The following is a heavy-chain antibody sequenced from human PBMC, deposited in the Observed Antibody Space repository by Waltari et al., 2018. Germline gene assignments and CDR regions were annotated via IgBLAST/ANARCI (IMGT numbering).Heavy chain of an antibody. Sequence: QLQLQESGPGLVKPSGTLSLTCVVSGDSMSSTDWWSWVRQSPEKGLVWRGQVQGRGRTNDNPSFASRVSVSVDTSTNQFSLKVTSATAADTAVYFCARDRGRGIYLDSWGQGVLVTVSP. CDR1: GDSMSSTDW. V-gene: IGHV4-4*02. CDR2: VQGRGRT. CDR3: ARDRGRGIYLDS. D-gene: IGHD2-15*01. J-gene: IGHJ4*02.